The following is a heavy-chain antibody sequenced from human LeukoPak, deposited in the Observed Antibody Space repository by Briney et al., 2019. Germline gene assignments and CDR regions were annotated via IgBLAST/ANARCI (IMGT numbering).Heavy chain of an antibody. V-gene: IGHV3-30*18. CDR2: ISYDGSNK. Sequence: GGSLRLSCAASGFTFSSYGMHWVRQAPGKGREWVAVISYDGSNKYYADSVKGRFTISRDNSKNTLYLQMNSLRAEDTAVYYCAKDNPARVRYGYGFDYWGQGTLVTVSS. D-gene: IGHD5-18*01. CDR3: AKDNPARVRYGYGFDY. CDR1: GFTFSSYG. J-gene: IGHJ4*02.